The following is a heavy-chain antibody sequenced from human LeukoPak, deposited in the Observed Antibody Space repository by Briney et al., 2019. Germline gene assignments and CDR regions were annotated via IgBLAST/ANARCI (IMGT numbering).Heavy chain of an antibody. CDR1: GFTFSSYE. V-gene: IGHV3-48*03. CDR2: ISSSGSTI. D-gene: IGHD2-2*01. J-gene: IGHJ4*02. Sequence: GGSLRLYCAASGFTFSSYEMIWVRQAPGKGLEWVLYISSSGSTIYYADSVKGRFTISRDNAKNSLYLQMNSLRAEDTAVYYCAKDSVCSSTSCRGWFDYWGQGTLVTVSS. CDR3: AKDSVCSSTSCRGWFDY.